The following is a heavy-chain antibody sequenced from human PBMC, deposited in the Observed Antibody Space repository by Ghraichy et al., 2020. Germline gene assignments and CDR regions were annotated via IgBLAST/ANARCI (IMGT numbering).Heavy chain of an antibody. V-gene: IGHV3-23*01. CDR1: GFTFSSYA. CDR3: AKLLAAAGSVDY. CDR2: ISGSGGST. J-gene: IGHJ4*02. D-gene: IGHD6-13*01. Sequence: GESLNISCAASGFTFSSYAMSWVRQAPGKGLEWVSAISGSGGSTYYADSVKGRFTISRDNSKNTLYLQMNSLRAEDTAVYYCAKLLAAAGSVDYWGQGTLVTVSS.